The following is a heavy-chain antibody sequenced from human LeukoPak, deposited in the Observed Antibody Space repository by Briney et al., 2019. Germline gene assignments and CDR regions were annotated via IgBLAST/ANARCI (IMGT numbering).Heavy chain of an antibody. CDR3: ARRITGTSSDSFDY. D-gene: IGHD1-20*01. CDR2: ISYSGST. Sequence: SETLSLTCTVSGGSISSSSYYWGWIRQPPGKGLEWIGSISYSGSTYYNPSLKSRVTIFVDTSKNQFSLKLSSVTAADTALYYCARRITGTSSDSFDYWGQGTLVTVSS. J-gene: IGHJ4*02. V-gene: IGHV4-39*01. CDR1: GGSISSSSYY.